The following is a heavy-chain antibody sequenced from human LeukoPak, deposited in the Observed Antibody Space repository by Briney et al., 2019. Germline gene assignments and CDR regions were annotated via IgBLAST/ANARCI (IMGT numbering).Heavy chain of an antibody. J-gene: IGHJ6*03. D-gene: IGHD5-24*01. V-gene: IGHV4-61*02. CDR1: GGSISSGSYY. CDR3: AREDRGDGYNFYYYYMDV. CDR2: IYTSGST. Sequence: PSETLSLTCTVSGGSISSGSYYWSWIRQPAGKGLEWIGRIYTSGSTNYNPSLKSRVTISVDTSKNQFSLKLSSVTAADTAVYYCAREDRGDGYNFYYYYMDVWGKGPTVTVSS.